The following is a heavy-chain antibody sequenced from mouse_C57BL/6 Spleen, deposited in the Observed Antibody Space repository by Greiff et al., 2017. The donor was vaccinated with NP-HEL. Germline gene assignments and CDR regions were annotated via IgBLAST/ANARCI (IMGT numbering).Heavy chain of an antibody. CDR2: ISDGGSYT. CDR3: AIDHDYSNYDVDY. CDR1: GFTFSSYA. D-gene: IGHD2-5*01. J-gene: IGHJ2*01. V-gene: IGHV5-4*01. Sequence: EVQGVESGGGLVKPGGSLKLSCAASGFTFSSYAMSWVRQTPEKRLEWVATISDGGSYTYYPDNVKGRFTISRDNAKNNLYLQMSHLKSEDTAMYYCAIDHDYSNYDVDYWGQGTTLTVSS.